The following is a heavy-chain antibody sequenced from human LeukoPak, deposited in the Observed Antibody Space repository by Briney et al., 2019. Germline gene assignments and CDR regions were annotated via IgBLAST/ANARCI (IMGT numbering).Heavy chain of an antibody. D-gene: IGHD2-2*01. J-gene: IGHJ3*02. Sequence: ASVKVSSKASGGTFSSYAISWVGRAPGQGLEWMGRTIPILGIANYAQKFQGRVTITADKSTSTAYMELSSLRSEDTAVYYCARDRAVVVPAALSGGAFDIWGQGTMVTVSS. CDR3: ARDRAVVVPAALSGGAFDI. V-gene: IGHV1-69*04. CDR2: TIPILGIA. CDR1: GGTFSSYA.